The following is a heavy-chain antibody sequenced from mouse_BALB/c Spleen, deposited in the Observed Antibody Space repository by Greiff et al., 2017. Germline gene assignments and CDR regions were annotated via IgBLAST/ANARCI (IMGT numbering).Heavy chain of an antibody. V-gene: IGHV5-12-1*01. CDR2: ISSGGGST. J-gene: IGHJ4*01. CDR1: GFAFSSYD. Sequence: EVKLMESGGGLVKPGGSLKLSCAASGFAFSSYDMSWVRQTPEKRLEWVAYISSGGGSTYYPDTVKGRFTISRDNAKNTLYLQMSSLKSEDTAMYYCARHHYGNYYYAMDYWGQGTSVTVSS. D-gene: IGHD2-1*01. CDR3: ARHHYGNYYYAMDY.